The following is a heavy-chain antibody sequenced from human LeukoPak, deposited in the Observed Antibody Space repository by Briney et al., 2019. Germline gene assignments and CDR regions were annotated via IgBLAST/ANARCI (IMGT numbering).Heavy chain of an antibody. D-gene: IGHD3-10*01. Sequence: SETLPLTCTVSGGSINDYYWNWLRQPPGKGLEWIGFIYYRGTTNNNPSLKSRVTTSIDTSKKQFSLNLSSVTAADTAIYYCAGVFSGRRPFELWGQGILVTVSS. CDR1: GGSINDYY. V-gene: IGHV4-59*03. J-gene: IGHJ4*02. CDR3: AGVFSGRRPFEL. CDR2: IYYRGTT.